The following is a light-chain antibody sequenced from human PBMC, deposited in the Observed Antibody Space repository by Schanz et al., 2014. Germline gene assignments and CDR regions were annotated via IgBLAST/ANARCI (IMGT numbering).Light chain of an antibody. V-gene: IGLV2-8*01. CDR2: EVN. CDR3: SSYTSSSTWV. CDR1: SSDVGGYNY. J-gene: IGLJ3*02. Sequence: QSALTQPPSASGSPGQSVTISCTGTSSDVGGYNYVSWYQQYPGKAPKLMIYEVNKRPSGVPDRFSGSKSGSTASLTISGLRAEDEADYYCSSYTSSSTWVFGGGTKLTVL.